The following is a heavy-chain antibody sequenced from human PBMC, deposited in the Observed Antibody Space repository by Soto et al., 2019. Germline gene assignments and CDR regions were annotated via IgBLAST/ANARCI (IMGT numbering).Heavy chain of an antibody. V-gene: IGHV4-59*08. Sequence: SETLSLTCTVSGGSISSYYWSWIRQPPGKGLEWIGYIYYSGSTNYNPSLKSRVTISVDTSKNQFSLKLSSVTAADTAVYYCARGGRLGNGVYYYYYMDVWGKGTTVTVSS. J-gene: IGHJ6*03. CDR3: ARGGRLGNGVYYYYYMDV. CDR2: IYYSGST. D-gene: IGHD3-3*01. CDR1: GGSISSYY.